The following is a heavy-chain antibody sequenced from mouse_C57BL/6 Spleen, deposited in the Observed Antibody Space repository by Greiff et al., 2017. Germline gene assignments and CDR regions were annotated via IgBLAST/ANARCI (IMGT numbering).Heavy chain of an antibody. CDR3: AELHEDYDEPYAMDD. CDR2: IYPSDSDT. Sequence: VQLQQPGAELVRPGSSVKLSCKASGYTFTSYWMDWVQQRPGQGLEWIGNIYPSDSDTHYNQKFKDKATLTVDNSSHTAYMQLSSLTSEDSAVNYCAELHEDYDEPYAMDDWGQGTSVTVSA. J-gene: IGHJ4*01. D-gene: IGHD2-4*01. V-gene: IGHV1-61*01. CDR1: GYTFTSYW.